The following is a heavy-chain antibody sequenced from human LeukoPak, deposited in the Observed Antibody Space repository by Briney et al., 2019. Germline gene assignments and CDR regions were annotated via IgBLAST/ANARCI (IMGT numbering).Heavy chain of an antibody. CDR1: GGSISSSSYY. V-gene: IGHV4-39*07. CDR2: IYYSGST. D-gene: IGHD5-18*01. CDR3: ARDLWLPYNWFDP. J-gene: IGHJ5*02. Sequence: SETLSLTCTVSGGSISSSSYYWGWIRQPPGKGLEWIGSIYYSGSTYYNPSLKSRVTISVDTSKNQFSLKLSSVTAADTAVYYCARDLWLPYNWFDPWGQGTLVTVSS.